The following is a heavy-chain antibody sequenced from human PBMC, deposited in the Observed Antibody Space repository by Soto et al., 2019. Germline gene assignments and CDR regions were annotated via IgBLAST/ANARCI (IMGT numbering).Heavy chain of an antibody. CDR2: ISAYSGNI. J-gene: IGHJ4*01. Sequence: QVPLVQSGAEVKKPGPSATVSCTDSGYTFSGYAMGWVRQAPGQGLEWMGWISAYSGNIDYAQKFQGRVSMTTDTSRSTAYMDLRSLTSDDTAVYYWDRPVGDYGDYSWTLRDRGHGTLVTVSS. V-gene: IGHV1-18*01. CDR3: DRPVGDYGDYSWTLRD. D-gene: IGHD4-17*01. CDR1: GYTFSGYA.